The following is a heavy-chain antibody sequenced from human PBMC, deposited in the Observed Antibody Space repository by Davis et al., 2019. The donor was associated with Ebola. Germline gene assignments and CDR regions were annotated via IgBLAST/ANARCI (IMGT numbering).Heavy chain of an antibody. Sequence: GESLKISCAASGFTFSSYSMNWVRQAPGKGLEWVSSISSSSSYIYYADSVKGRFTISRDNAKNSLYLQMNSLRAEDTAVYYCARDSLGVVLVPAATDYYYYGMDVWGQGTTVTVSS. CDR2: ISSSSSYI. CDR1: GFTFSSYS. J-gene: IGHJ6*02. CDR3: ARDSLGVVLVPAATDYYYYGMDV. V-gene: IGHV3-21*01. D-gene: IGHD2-2*01.